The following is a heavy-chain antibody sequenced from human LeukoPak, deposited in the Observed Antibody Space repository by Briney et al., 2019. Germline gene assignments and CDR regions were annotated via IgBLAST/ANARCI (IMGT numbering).Heavy chain of an antibody. CDR1: GFTFSSYW. D-gene: IGHD1-1*01. CDR3: AKTADLYYHYYMDV. Sequence: GGSLRLSCAASGFTFSSYWMHWVRQAPGKGLVWVSRINSDGSSTSYADSVRGRFTISRDKANNSLYLQMNSLRAEDTAVYYCAKTADLYYHYYMDVWGTGTTVTVSS. V-gene: IGHV3-74*01. CDR2: INSDGSST. J-gene: IGHJ6*03.